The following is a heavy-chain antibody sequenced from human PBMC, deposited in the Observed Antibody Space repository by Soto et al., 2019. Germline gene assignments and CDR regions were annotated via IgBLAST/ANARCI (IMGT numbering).Heavy chain of an antibody. V-gene: IGHV4-39*01. CDR2: IYYSGST. D-gene: IGHD5-12*01. CDR1: GGSISSSSYY. Sequence: SETLSLTCTVSGGSISSSSYYWGWIRQPPGKGLEWIGSIYYSGSTYYNPSLKSRVTISVDTSKNQFSLKLSSVTAADTAVYYCARQGRGYSGYDYVGPSGYWGQGTLVTVSS. CDR3: ARQGRGYSGYDYVGPSGY. J-gene: IGHJ4*02.